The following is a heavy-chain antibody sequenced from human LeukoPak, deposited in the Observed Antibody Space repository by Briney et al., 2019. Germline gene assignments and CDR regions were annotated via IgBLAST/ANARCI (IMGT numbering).Heavy chain of an antibody. Sequence: PGGSLRLSCAASGFTVSSNYMSWVRQAPGKGLVWVSRITPDGSGTDYADSVKGRFTISRDNAKNTLYLQMNSLRVEDTAVYYCAKSMSGPNDYWGQGTLVTVSS. CDR1: GFTVSSNY. D-gene: IGHD3-3*01. CDR3: AKSMSGPNDY. V-gene: IGHV3-74*01. CDR2: ITPDGSGT. J-gene: IGHJ4*02.